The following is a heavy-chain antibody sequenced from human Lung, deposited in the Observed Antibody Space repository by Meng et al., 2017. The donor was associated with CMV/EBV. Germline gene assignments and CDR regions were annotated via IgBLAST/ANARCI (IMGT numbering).Heavy chain of an antibody. CDR1: GYSFSGFY. V-gene: IGHV1-2*06. D-gene: IGHD6-19*01. CDR2: VNPISDDT. CDR3: AKSSDNGWSS. J-gene: IGHJ4*01. Sequence: VQLVQSGAEVKRPGASVKISCQASGYSFSGFYLHWARQAPGHGLEWLGRVNPISDDTHLAQKFEGRITVTRGATINTAFMELTRLRPDDTAVYYCAKSSDNGWSSWGPGTLVTVSS.